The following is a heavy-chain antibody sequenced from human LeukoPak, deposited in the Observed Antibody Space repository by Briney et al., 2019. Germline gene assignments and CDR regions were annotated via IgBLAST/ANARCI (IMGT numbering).Heavy chain of an antibody. D-gene: IGHD2-2*01. J-gene: IGHJ4*02. CDR3: ARLADCCSSSCRSFDY. Sequence: ASVKVSCKASGYPFTGYYLHWVRQAPGQGLEWMGWINPNSGFTNYAQKFQGRVTMTRDTSISTAYMELSRLRSDDTAVYYCARLADCCSSSCRSFDYWGQGTLVTVSS. V-gene: IGHV1-2*02. CDR1: GYPFTGYY. CDR2: INPNSGFT.